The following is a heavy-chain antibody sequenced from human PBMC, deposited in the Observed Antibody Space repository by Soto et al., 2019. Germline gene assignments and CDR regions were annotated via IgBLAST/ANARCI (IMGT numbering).Heavy chain of an antibody. CDR2: IYYSGST. CDR1: GGSISSSSYY. Sequence: SETLSLTCTVSGGSISSSSYYWGWIRQPPGKGLEWIGSIYYSGSTYYNPSLKSRVTISVDTSKNQFSLKLSSVTAADTAVYYCARGDSEGYFDYWGQGTLVTVSS. V-gene: IGHV4-39*01. CDR3: ARGDSEGYFDY. D-gene: IGHD2-15*01. J-gene: IGHJ4*02.